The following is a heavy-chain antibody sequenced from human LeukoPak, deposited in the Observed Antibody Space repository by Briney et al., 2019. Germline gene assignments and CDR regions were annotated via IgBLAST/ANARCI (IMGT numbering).Heavy chain of an antibody. CDR2: ICGSGGST. V-gene: IGHV3-23*01. CDR1: GFTFSSYA. CDR3: AKDRGDGDYGPWSDYFAY. Sequence: GGSLRLSCAASGFTFSSYAMSWVRQAPGKGLEWVSAICGSGGSTYYADSVKGRFTISRDNSKSTLYLQMNSLRAEDTAVYYCAKDRGDGDYGPWSDYFAYWGQGPLVTVSS. D-gene: IGHD4-17*01. J-gene: IGHJ4*02.